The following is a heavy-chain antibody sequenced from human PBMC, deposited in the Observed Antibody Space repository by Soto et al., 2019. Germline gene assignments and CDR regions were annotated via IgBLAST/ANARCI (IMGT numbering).Heavy chain of an antibody. CDR3: ARETYFSGHVLGNLDL. Sequence: QVQLVESGGGVVQPGGSLRLSCAASGFTFSTYAMQWVRQAPGKGLEWVAVVSSEGGTQFYADSVKGRFTISRDNSKNSLYLQMSSLTTEDAAIYYCARETYFSGHVLGNLDLWAVAPWSLSPQ. CDR2: VSSEGGTQ. D-gene: IGHD5-12*01. CDR1: GFTFSTYA. J-gene: IGHJ2*01. V-gene: IGHV3-30-3*01.